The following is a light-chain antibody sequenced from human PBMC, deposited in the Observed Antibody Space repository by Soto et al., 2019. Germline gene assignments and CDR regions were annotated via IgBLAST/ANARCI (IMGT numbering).Light chain of an antibody. CDR2: LGS. CDR1: QSLLHSNGYNY. CDR3: MQALQTPRLT. J-gene: IGKJ4*01. Sequence: DPVMTQSPLSLPVTPGEPASISCRSSQSLLHSNGYNYLDWYLQKPGQSPQLLIYLGSHRASGVPDRFSGSGSGTDFTLKISRVEAEDVGVYYCMQALQTPRLTFGGGTKVEIK. V-gene: IGKV2-28*01.